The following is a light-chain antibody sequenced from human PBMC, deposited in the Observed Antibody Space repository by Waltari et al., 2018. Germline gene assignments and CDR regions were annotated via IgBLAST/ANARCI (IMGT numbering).Light chain of an antibody. Sequence: IVLTQSPGTLSLSPGERVTLSCRASQSVSSSDLAWSQHRPGQAPRPLIYGASRRATGIPDRFSGTGSGTDFTLTISRLEPEDFAVYHCQQYGSAPPSFGQGTRLEIK. J-gene: IGKJ5*01. V-gene: IGKV3-20*01. CDR1: QSVSSSD. CDR3: QQYGSAPPS. CDR2: GAS.